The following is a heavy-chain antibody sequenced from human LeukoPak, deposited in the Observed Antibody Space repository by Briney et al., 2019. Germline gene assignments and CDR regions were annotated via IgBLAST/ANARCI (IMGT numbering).Heavy chain of an antibody. Sequence: AASVKVSCKASGYTFTNYDINWVRQATGQGLEWMGWTNPNSGNTGYAQKFQGRVTMTRNTSISTAYMELSSLRSEDTAVYYCARGVRYFDWFYYHGMDVWGQGTTVTVSS. D-gene: IGHD3-9*01. J-gene: IGHJ6*02. V-gene: IGHV1-8*01. CDR3: ARGVRYFDWFYYHGMDV. CDR2: TNPNSGNT. CDR1: GYTFTNYD.